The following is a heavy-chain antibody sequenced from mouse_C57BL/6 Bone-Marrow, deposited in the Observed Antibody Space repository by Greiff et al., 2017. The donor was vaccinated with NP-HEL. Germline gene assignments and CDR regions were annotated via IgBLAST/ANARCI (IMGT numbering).Heavy chain of an antibody. CDR3: ARPDYYGSSSYAMDY. Sequence: EVKLQQSGPELVKPGASVKIPCKASGYTFTDYNMDWVKQSHGKSLEWIGDINPNNGGTIYNQKFKGKATLTVDKSSSTAYMELRSLTSEDTAVYYCARPDYYGSSSYAMDYWGQGTSVTVSS. V-gene: IGHV1-18*01. CDR1: GYTFTDYN. J-gene: IGHJ4*01. D-gene: IGHD1-1*01. CDR2: INPNNGGT.